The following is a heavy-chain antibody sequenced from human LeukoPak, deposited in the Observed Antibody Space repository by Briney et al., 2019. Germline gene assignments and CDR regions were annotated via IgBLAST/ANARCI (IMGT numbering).Heavy chain of an antibody. CDR2: ISYDGSNK. Sequence: HAGRSLRLSCAASGFTFSSYAMHWVRQAPGKGLKWVAVISYDGSNKYYADSVRGRFTISRDNSKNTLYLQMSSLRAEDTAVYYCARPGATNYYYYGMDVWGQGTTVTVSS. D-gene: IGHD1-26*01. CDR3: ARPGATNYYYYGMDV. V-gene: IGHV3-30*04. CDR1: GFTFSSYA. J-gene: IGHJ6*02.